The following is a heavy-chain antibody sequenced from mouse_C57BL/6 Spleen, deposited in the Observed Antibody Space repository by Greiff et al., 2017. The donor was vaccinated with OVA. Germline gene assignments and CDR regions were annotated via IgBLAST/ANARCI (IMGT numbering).Heavy chain of an antibody. CDR2: IRSKSNNYAT. V-gene: IGHV10-1*01. Sequence: EVKLVESGGGLVQPKGSLKLSCAASGFSFNTYAMNWVRQAPGKGLEWVARIRSKSNNYATYYADSVKDRFTISRDDSESMLYLRMNNLKTEDTAMYYCVSPFITTVVGVRFDVWGTGTTVTVSS. CDR3: VSPFITTVVGVRFDV. J-gene: IGHJ1*03. D-gene: IGHD1-1*01. CDR1: GFSFNTYA.